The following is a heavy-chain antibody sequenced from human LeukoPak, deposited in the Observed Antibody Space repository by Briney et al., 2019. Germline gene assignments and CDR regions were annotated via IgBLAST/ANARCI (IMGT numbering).Heavy chain of an antibody. CDR3: ARVGSYWTNYYYYGMDV. Sequence: GGSLRLSRAASGFTFSSYSMNWVRQAPGKGLEWVSVIYSGGSTYYADSVKGRFTISRDNSKNTLYLQMNSLRAEDTAVYYCARVGSYWTNYYYYGMDVWGQGTTVTVSS. V-gene: IGHV3-66*01. J-gene: IGHJ6*02. CDR2: IYSGGST. D-gene: IGHD3-10*01. CDR1: GFTFSSYS.